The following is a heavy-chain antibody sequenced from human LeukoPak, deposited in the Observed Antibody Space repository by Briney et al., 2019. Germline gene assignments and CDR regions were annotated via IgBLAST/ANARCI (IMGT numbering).Heavy chain of an antibody. Sequence: ASVKVSCKASGYTFTGYYMHWVGQAPGQGLEWMGRINPNSGGTNYAQKFQGRVTMTRDTSISTAYMELSRLRSDDTAVYYCASLNSYGYGYYFDYWGQGTLVTVSS. CDR1: GYTFTGYY. J-gene: IGHJ4*02. V-gene: IGHV1-2*06. CDR3: ASLNSYGYGYYFDY. CDR2: INPNSGGT. D-gene: IGHD5-18*01.